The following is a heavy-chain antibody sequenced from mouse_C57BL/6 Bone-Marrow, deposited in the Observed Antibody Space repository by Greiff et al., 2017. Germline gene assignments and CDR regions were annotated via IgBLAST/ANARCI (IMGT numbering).Heavy chain of an antibody. D-gene: IGHD1-1*01. V-gene: IGHV1-66*01. CDR1: GYSFTSYY. J-gene: IGHJ2*01. Sequence: VQLQQPGPELVKPGASVKISCKASGYSFTSYYIHWVKRRPGQGLEWIGWIYPGSGNTKYNEKFKGKATLTADTSSSTAYMQLSSLTSEGSAVYYGARERVYSGSSYALHYWGQGTTLTVSS. CDR3: ARERVYSGSSYALHY. CDR2: IYPGSGNT.